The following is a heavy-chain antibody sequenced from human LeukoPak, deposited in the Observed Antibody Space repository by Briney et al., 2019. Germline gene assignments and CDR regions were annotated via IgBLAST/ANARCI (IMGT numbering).Heavy chain of an antibody. Sequence: SETLSLTCAVYGGSMTTYSWSWIRRPSGKGLEWIGQIKESGDTKCSPSLESRVAISVDTSKKQISLRLTSATAADTAVYYCARGQYSGGWHGGRRVYSYYMDVWGKGTTVTVSS. CDR3: ARGQYSGGWHGGRRVYSYYMDV. D-gene: IGHD6-19*01. V-gene: IGHV4-34*01. CDR1: GGSMTTYS. J-gene: IGHJ6*03. CDR2: IKESGDT.